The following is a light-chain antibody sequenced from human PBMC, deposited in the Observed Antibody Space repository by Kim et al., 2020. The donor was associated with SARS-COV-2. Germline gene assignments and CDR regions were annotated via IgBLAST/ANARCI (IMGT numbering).Light chain of an antibody. CDR3: QQYSGSAT. Sequence: LSPGERATLSCRASQSVSTNYLAGYQHKPGQAPRLLIYAASRRATGIPDRFSGSGSGTDFTLTMSRLEPEDFALYYCQQYSGSATFGQGTKVDIK. CDR1: QSVSTNY. J-gene: IGKJ1*01. CDR2: AAS. V-gene: IGKV3-20*01.